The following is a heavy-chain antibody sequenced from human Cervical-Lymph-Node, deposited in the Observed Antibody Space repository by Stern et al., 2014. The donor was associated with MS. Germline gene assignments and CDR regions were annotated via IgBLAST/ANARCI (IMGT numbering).Heavy chain of an antibody. D-gene: IGHD3-3*01. CDR1: GGSISSGSYF. CDR2: IKYSGDT. V-gene: IGHV4-31*03. CDR3: ARGDLPSGRIAIFGVVLSGAMDV. J-gene: IGHJ6*02. Sequence: QVQLVQSGPGLVKPSQTLSLTCTVSGGSISSGSYFWSWIRQHPGKGLEWIGYIKYSGDTYYNPSLKSRLTISVDPSKNEFSLKVTSVTAADTAVYYCARGDLPSGRIAIFGVVLSGAMDVWGQGTTVTVSS.